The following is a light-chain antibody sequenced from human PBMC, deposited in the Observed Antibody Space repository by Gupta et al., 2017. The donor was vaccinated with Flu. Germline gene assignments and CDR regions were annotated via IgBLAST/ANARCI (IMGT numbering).Light chain of an antibody. CDR1: SLKTYY. Sequence: SSELTQVPDVSVALGQTVTITCQGDSLKTYYASWYQQKPGQAPVLVAYGVSDRPSGVPDRFSGSSSGKTASLTITGAQAEDEAVYYCNSRDISGDLREPTVEHLWVFGGGTGLTVL. CDR2: GVS. CDR3: NSRDISGDLREPTVEHLWV. V-gene: IGLV3-19*01. J-gene: IGLJ3*02.